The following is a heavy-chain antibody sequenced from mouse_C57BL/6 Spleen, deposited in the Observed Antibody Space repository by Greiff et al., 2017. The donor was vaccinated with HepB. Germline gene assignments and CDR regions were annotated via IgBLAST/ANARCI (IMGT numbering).Heavy chain of an antibody. CDR3: ARDDYGGGFAY. CDR1: GFTFSSYG. Sequence: EVQLVESGGDLVKPGGSLKLSCAASGFTFSSYGMYWVRQTPDKRLEWVATISSGGCYTYYPDSVKGRFTITRDNAKNTLYLQMSSLKSEDTAMYYCARDDYGGGFAYWGQGTLVTVSA. D-gene: IGHD2-4*01. CDR2: ISSGGCYT. J-gene: IGHJ3*01. V-gene: IGHV5-6*01.